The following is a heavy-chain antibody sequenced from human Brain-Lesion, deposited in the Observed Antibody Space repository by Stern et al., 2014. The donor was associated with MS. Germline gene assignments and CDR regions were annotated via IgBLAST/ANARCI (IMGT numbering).Heavy chain of an antibody. D-gene: IGHD5-18*01. Sequence: VQLVESGPGLVKPSQTLSLTCTVSGGSISSGSYYSNWIRQPAGKGLEWIGRMYSSGTINYTPSLKSRVPISGDPSKNHFPLKVISVTAADTAVYYCARETGGYTYGDTDFFDFWGQGALVTVSS. CDR2: MYSSGTI. V-gene: IGHV4-61*02. CDR1: GGSISSGSYY. CDR3: ARETGGYTYGDTDFFDF. J-gene: IGHJ4*02.